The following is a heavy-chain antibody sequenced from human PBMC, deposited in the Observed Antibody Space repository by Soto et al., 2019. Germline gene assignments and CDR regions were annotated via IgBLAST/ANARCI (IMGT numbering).Heavy chain of an antibody. J-gene: IGHJ6*02. CDR2: IWYDGNNK. V-gene: IGHV3-33*01. D-gene: IGHD3-22*01. Sequence: GGSLRLSCAASGFTFSSYGMHWVRQAPGKGLEWVTFIWYDGNNKYYADSVKGRFTISRDNSKNTLYLQMNSLRAEDTAVYYCARKEGSDTSGYPTTNYYGMDVWGQGT. CDR1: GFTFSSYG. CDR3: ARKEGSDTSGYPTTNYYGMDV.